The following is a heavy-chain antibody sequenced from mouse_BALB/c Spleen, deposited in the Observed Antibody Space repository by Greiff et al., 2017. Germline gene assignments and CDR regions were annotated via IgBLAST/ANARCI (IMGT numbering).Heavy chain of an antibody. CDR2: IDPANGNT. J-gene: IGHJ4*01. Sequence: DVKLQESGAELVKPGASVKLSCTASGFNIKDTYMHWVKQRPEQGLEWIGRIDPANGNTKYDPKFQGKATITADTSSNTAYLQLSSLTSEDTAVYYCARMITAYYAMDYWGQGTSVTVSS. CDR1: GFNIKDTY. D-gene: IGHD2-4*01. V-gene: IGHV14-3*02. CDR3: ARMITAYYAMDY.